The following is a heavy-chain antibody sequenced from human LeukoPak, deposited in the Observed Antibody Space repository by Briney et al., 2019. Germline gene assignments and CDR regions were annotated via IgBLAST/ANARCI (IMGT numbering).Heavy chain of an antibody. D-gene: IGHD6-6*01. V-gene: IGHV6-1*01. CDR1: GDSVSSDSGA. Sequence: SQTLSLTCAISGDSVSSDSGAWNWIRQSPSRGVEWVGRTYYRSKWYNDYAVSVKSRVTINPDTSKNHFSLHLNSVTPEDTAVYYCARGSASSHYAMDVWGQGTTVTVSS. J-gene: IGHJ6*02. CDR2: TYYRSKWYN. CDR3: ARGSASSHYAMDV.